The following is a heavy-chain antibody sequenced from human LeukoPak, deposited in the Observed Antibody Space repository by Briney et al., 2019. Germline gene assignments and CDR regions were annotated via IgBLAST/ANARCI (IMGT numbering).Heavy chain of an antibody. Sequence: ASVKVSCKASGYTFTSYGISWVRQAPGQGLEWMGWISAYNGNTNYSQKLQGRVTMTTDTSTSTAYMELRSLRSDDTAVYYCARLRSSLNWFDPGGKGTLVTVSP. CDR2: ISAYNGNT. D-gene: IGHD6-13*01. V-gene: IGHV1-18*04. CDR3: ARLRSSLNWFDP. CDR1: GYTFTSYG. J-gene: IGHJ5*02.